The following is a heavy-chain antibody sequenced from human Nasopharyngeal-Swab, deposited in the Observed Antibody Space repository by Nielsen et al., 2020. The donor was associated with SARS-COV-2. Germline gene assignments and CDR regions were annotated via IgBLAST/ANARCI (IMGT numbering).Heavy chain of an antibody. CDR3: AKWDGYCSSTSCYNWFDP. D-gene: IGHD2-2*03. CDR2: IGWNSGSI. Sequence: VRQAPGKGLEWVSGIGWNSGSIGYADSVKGRFTISRDNAKNSLYLQMNSLRAEDTALYYCAKWDGYCSSTSCYNWFDPWGQGTLVTVSS. J-gene: IGHJ5*02. V-gene: IGHV3-9*01.